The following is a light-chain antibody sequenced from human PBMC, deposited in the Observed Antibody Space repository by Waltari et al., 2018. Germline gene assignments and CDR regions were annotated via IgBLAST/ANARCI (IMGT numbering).Light chain of an antibody. J-gene: IGKJ4*01. CDR1: PSASSK. Sequence: EIVMTQSPGTLSVSPGEGATLSCRASPSASSKVAWYQQRPGQAPRLLIFGASTRATGIPARFSGSESGTEFTLTISSLQSEDSGVYFCQQYTTRPLTFGGGTKVEI. CDR2: GAS. CDR3: QQYTTRPLT. V-gene: IGKV3-15*01.